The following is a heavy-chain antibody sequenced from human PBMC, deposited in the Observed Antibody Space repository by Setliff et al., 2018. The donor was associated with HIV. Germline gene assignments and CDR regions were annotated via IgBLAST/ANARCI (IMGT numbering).Heavy chain of an antibody. Sequence: TLSLTCTVSGDFFSSDYYWGWIRQSPGKGLEWIGSIYNSASTYYSPSLKRRVIMSVDTSKNRFSLRLSSVSAADTAVYYCARTSYNFWGGPDSWGQGTLVTVSS. CDR2: IYNSAST. V-gene: IGHV4-38-2*02. J-gene: IGHJ4*02. CDR1: GDFFSSDYY. CDR3: ARTSYNFWGGPDS. D-gene: IGHD3-3*01.